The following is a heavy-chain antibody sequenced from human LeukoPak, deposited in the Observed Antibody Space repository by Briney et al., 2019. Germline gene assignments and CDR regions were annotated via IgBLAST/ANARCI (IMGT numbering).Heavy chain of an antibody. CDR1: GGSISSSSYY. J-gene: IGHJ5*02. CDR3: AGRGITIFGVVYSEFWFDP. V-gene: IGHV4-39*01. CDR2: IYYSGST. Sequence: SETLSLTCTVSGGSISSSSYYWGWIRQPPGKGLEWIGSIYYSGSTYYNPSLKSRVTISVDTSKNQCSLKLSSVTAADTAVYYCAGRGITIFGVVYSEFWFDPWGQGTLVTVSS. D-gene: IGHD3-3*01.